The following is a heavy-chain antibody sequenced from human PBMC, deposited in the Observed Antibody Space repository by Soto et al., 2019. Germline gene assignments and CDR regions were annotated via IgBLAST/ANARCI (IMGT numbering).Heavy chain of an antibody. V-gene: IGHV2-5*02. Sequence: QITLKESGPTLVKPTQTLTLTCTFSGFSLTTYGVGVAWIRQPPGNALELLTLIFWDDDKRYSPSLKSRLTITKDTSKDQVGLTMTNMDPVDTATSYCARSHGSSWHGYFPHWGQGTLVTVSS. CDR2: IFWDDDK. CDR1: GFSLTTYGVG. D-gene: IGHD6-13*01. J-gene: IGHJ1*01. CDR3: ARSHGSSWHGYFPH.